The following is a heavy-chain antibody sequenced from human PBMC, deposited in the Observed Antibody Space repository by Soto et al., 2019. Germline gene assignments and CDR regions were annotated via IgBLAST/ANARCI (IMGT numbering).Heavy chain of an antibody. CDR2: MNPNSGNT. J-gene: IGHJ6*03. CDR3: ARYVKELHFCLLSPEGYYDLMAV. CDR1: GYTFTSYD. D-gene: IGHD3-3*02. V-gene: IGHV1-8*01. Sequence: ASVKVSCKASGYTFTSYDINWVRQATGQGLEWMGWMNPNSGNTGYAQKFQGRVTMTRNTSISTAYMELSSLRSEDTAVYYCARYVKELHFCLLSPEGYYDLMAVWGKRTTVTGSS.